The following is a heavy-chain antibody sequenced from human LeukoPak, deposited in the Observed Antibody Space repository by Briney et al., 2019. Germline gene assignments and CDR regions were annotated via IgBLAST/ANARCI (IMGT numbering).Heavy chain of an antibody. J-gene: IGHJ5*02. CDR2: ISAYNGNT. CDR1: GYTFTRYG. CDR3: ARAGSPYYDSSGYHNWFDP. V-gene: IGHV1-18*01. Sequence: ASVKVSCKASGYTFTRYGISWVRQAPGQGLEWMGWISAYNGNTNYAQKLQGRVTMTTDTSTSTAYMELRSLRSDDTAVYYCARAGSPYYDSSGYHNWFDPWGQGTLVTVSS. D-gene: IGHD3-22*01.